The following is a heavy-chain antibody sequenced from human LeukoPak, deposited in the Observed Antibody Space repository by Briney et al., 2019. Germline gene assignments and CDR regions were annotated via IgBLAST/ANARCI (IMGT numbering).Heavy chain of an antibody. CDR1: GGSISSGGYS. CDR2: IYHSGST. J-gene: IGHJ5*02. D-gene: IGHD2-15*01. CDR3: AREGYCSGGSCNNWFDP. Sequence: SQTLSLTCAVSGGSISSGGYSWSWIRQPPGKGLEWIGYIYHSGSTYYNPSLKSRVTISVDRSKNQFSLNLSSVTAADTAVYYCAREGYCSGGSCNNWFDPWGQGTLVTVSS. V-gene: IGHV4-30-2*01.